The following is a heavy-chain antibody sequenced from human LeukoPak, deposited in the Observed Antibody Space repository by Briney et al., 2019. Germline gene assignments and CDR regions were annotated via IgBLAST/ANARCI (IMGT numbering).Heavy chain of an antibody. D-gene: IGHD6-13*01. Sequence: SETLSLTCTVSGGSISSYYWSWIRQPPGKGLEWIGYIYYSGSTNYNPSLKSRVTISVDTSKNQLSLKLSSVTAADTAVYYCARGGAAAGTGGLDYWGQGTLVTVSS. CDR1: GGSISSYY. CDR2: IYYSGST. CDR3: ARGGAAAGTGGLDY. V-gene: IGHV4-59*01. J-gene: IGHJ4*02.